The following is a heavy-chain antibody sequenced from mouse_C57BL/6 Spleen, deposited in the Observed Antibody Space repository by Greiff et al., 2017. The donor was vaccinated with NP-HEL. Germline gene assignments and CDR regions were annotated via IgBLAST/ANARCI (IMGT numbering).Heavy chain of an antibody. CDR2: INPYNGGT. CDR1: GYTFTDYY. CDR3: ARASTVGGYFDV. D-gene: IGHD1-1*01. V-gene: IGHV1-19*01. Sequence: VQLQQSGPVLVKPGASVKMSCKASGYTFTDYYMNWVKQSHGKSLEWIGVINPYNGGTSYNQKFKGKATLTVDKSSSTAYMELNSLTSEDSAVYYCARASTVGGYFDVWGTGTTVTVSS. J-gene: IGHJ1*03.